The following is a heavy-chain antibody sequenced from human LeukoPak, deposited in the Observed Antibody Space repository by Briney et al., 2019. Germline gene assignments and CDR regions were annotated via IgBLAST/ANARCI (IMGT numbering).Heavy chain of an antibody. CDR1: GFTSTGYW. CDR2: IKQDGSEK. CDR3: ARGGYYGSGSYFSY. V-gene: IGHV3-7*03. Sequence: RGSLRLSCAASGFTSTGYWTSWVRQAPGKGREWVANIKQDGSEKYYVDSVTGRFTISKDNAKNSLYLQMNSLRAEDTAVYYCARGGYYGSGSYFSYWGQGTLVTVSS. J-gene: IGHJ4*02. D-gene: IGHD3-10*01.